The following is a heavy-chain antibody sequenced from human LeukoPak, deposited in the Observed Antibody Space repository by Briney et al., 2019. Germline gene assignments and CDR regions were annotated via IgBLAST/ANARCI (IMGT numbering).Heavy chain of an antibody. J-gene: IGHJ6*03. V-gene: IGHV1-69*01. Sequence: ASVKVSCKASGGTFSSYAISWVRQAPGQGLEWMGGIIPIFGTANYAQKFQSRVTITADESTSTAYMELSSLRSEDTAVYYCAREYCSGGSCYSWSGHYYYYYYMDVWGKGTTVTVSS. D-gene: IGHD2-15*01. CDR1: GGTFSSYA. CDR2: IIPIFGTA. CDR3: AREYCSGGSCYSWSGHYYYYYYMDV.